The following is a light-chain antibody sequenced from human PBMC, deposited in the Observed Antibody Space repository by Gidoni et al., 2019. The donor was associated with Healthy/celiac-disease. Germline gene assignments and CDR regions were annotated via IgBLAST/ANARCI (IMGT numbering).Light chain of an antibody. V-gene: IGKV4-1*01. J-gene: IGKJ2*01. CDR1: QSVLYSSNNKNY. CDR3: QQYYSTPPT. CDR2: WAS. Sequence: DIVMTQSPDSMAVSLGERATINCKSSQSVLYSSNNKNYFAWYQQKPGQPPKLLIYWASTRESGVPDRFSGSGSGTEFTLTISSLQAEDVAVYYCQQYYSTPPTFGQGTKLEIK.